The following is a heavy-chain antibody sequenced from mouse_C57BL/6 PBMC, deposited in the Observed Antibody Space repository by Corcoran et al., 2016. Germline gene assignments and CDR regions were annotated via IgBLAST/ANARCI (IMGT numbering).Heavy chain of an antibody. CDR3: AKGGGPYAMDY. CDR1: GYSFTSYY. CDR2: IYPGSGNT. J-gene: IGHJ4*01. Sequence: QVQLQQSGPELVKPGASVKISCKASGYSFTSYYIHWVKQRPGQGLEWIGWIYPGSGNTKYNEKFKGKATLTADTSSSTAYMQLSSLTSEDSAVYYCAKGGGPYAMDYWGQGTSVTVSS. V-gene: IGHV1-66*01.